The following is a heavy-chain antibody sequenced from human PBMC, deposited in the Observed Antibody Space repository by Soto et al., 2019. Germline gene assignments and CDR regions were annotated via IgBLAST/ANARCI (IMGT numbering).Heavy chain of an antibody. Sequence: PSVKVSCKASGYTFTSYGISWVRQAPGQGLEWMGWISAYNGNTNYAQKLQGRVTMTTDTSTSTAYMELRSLRSDDTAVYYCAREKSIRFLEWSRDGPSAPAFDIWGQGTMVTVS. CDR2: ISAYNGNT. V-gene: IGHV1-18*01. J-gene: IGHJ3*02. CDR3: AREKSIRFLEWSRDGPSAPAFDI. CDR1: GYTFTSYG. D-gene: IGHD3-3*01.